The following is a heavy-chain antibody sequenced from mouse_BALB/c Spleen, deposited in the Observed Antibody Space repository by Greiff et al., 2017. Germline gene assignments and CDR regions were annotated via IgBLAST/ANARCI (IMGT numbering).Heavy chain of an antibody. D-gene: IGHD1-1*01. CDR1: GYSFTGYY. Sequence: VQLQQSGPELVKTGASVKISCKASGYSFTGYYMHWVKQSHGKSLEWIGDINPNNGGTIYNQKFKGKATLTVDKSSSTAYMELRSLTSEDTAVYYCARRYYGSSYYFDYWGQGTTLTVSS. J-gene: IGHJ2*01. CDR3: ARRYYGSSYYFDY. CDR2: INPNNGGT. V-gene: IGHV1-18*01.